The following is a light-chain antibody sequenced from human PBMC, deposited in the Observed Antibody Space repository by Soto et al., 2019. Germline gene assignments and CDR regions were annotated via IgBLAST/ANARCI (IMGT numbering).Light chain of an antibody. CDR2: EVS. CDR1: SSDVGGYNY. V-gene: IGLV2-14*01. J-gene: IGLJ1*01. Sequence: QSALTQPASVSGSPGQSITISCTGTSSDVGGYNYVSWYQQHPGKAPKLMIYEVSNRPSGVSNRFSGSKSGNTASLTISGLQADDEADYYCSSYTSSSTLVGFGTGTKLTVL. CDR3: SSYTSSSTLVG.